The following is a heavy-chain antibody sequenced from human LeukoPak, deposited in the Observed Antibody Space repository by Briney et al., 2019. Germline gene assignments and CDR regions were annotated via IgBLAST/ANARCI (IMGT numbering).Heavy chain of an antibody. Sequence: ASVKVSCKVSGYTLTELSMHWVRQAPGKGLEWMEGFDPEDGETIYAQKFQGRVTMTEDTSTDTAYMELSSLRSEDTAVYYCATGSYGSGSYYGYGMDVWGQGTTVTVSS. V-gene: IGHV1-24*01. CDR2: FDPEDGET. D-gene: IGHD3-10*01. CDR1: GYTLTELS. CDR3: ATGSYGSGSYYGYGMDV. J-gene: IGHJ6*02.